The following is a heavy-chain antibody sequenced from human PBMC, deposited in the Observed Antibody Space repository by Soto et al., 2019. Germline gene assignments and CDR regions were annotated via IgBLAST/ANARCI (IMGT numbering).Heavy chain of an antibody. V-gene: IGHV3-48*01. Sequence: EVQLVESGGGLVQPGGSMRLSCSVSGFTFSTYSMNWVRQAPGKGLEWVSYIRSSDRTIYYADSVKGRFTISSDNAENSLYLQMNSLRAEDTAVYSCARDSAFSFDYGGQGALVTVSS. CDR1: GFTFSTYS. J-gene: IGHJ4*02. CDR3: ARDSAFSFDY. CDR2: IRSSDRTI.